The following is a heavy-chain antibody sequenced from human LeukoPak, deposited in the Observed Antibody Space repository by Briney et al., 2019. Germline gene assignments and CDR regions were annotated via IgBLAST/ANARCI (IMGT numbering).Heavy chain of an antibody. V-gene: IGHV4-4*02. D-gene: IGHD6-19*01. CDR1: GGSISISKW. Sequence: PSQTLSLTCAVSGGSISISKWWSCVRQPPGRWLEWIWEIYHRGSSNYNPSLQSRVTLSVHKSNNQSSLKLSSVSAADTGVDYCGSRLYSSARNFDYWAGGALVTVPS. CDR2: IYHRGSS. J-gene: IGHJ4*02. CDR3: GSRLYSSARNFDY.